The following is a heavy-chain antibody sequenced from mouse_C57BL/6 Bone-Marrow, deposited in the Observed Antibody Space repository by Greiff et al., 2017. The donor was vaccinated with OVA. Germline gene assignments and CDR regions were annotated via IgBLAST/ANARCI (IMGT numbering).Heavy chain of an antibody. D-gene: IGHD1-1*01. CDR1: GYTFTSYW. Sequence: QVHVKQPGAELVRPGSSVKLSCKASGYTFTSYWMDWVKQRPGQGLEWIGNIYPSDSETHYNQKFKDKATLTVDKSSSTAYMQLSSLTSEDSAVYYCARSRYYYGSSYGYWGQGTTLTVSS. V-gene: IGHV1-61*01. CDR2: IYPSDSET. CDR3: ARSRYYYGSSYGY. J-gene: IGHJ2*01.